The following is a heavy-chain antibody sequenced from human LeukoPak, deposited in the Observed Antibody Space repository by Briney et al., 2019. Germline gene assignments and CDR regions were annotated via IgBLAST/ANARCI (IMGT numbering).Heavy chain of an antibody. CDR2: IYSGGST. CDR3: ARSSISGSSWYPSYYYYYMDV. J-gene: IGHJ6*03. Sequence: PGGSLRLSCAASGFTVSSNYMSWVRQAPGKGLEWVSVIYSGGSTYYADSVKGRFTISRDNSKNTLYLQMNSLRAEDTAVYYCARSSISGSSWYPSYYYYYMDVWGKGTTVTISS. D-gene: IGHD6-13*01. V-gene: IGHV3-66*01. CDR1: GFTVSSNY.